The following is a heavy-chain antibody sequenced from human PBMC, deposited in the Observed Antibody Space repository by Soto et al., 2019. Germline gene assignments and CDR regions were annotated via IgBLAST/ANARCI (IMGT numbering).Heavy chain of an antibody. D-gene: IGHD3-3*01. CDR3: AKDLTNFGVGDGIEV. Sequence: QVQLQESGPGLVKPSETLSLTCTVSGGSISSYYWSWIRQPPGKGLEWIGYIYYSGSTNYNPSLKSRVTISVGPAKNPFPLKLGSVAAAETAGDCRAKDLTNFGVGDGIEVWGQRTQGTRSS. V-gene: IGHV4-59*01. J-gene: IGHJ6*02. CDR1: GGSISSYY. CDR2: IYYSGST.